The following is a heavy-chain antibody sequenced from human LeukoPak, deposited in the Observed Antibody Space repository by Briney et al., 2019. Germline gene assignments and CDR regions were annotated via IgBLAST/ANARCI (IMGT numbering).Heavy chain of an antibody. CDR1: GYTFTSYA. CDR2: SNAGDGNT. V-gene: IGHV1-3*02. Sequence: ASVKVSCKASGYTFTSYAMHWVRQAPGQRLEWMGWSNAGDGNTKYSQEFQGRVTITRDTSASTAYMELSSLRSEDMAVYYCARDRGTTGTPDDAFDIWGQGTMVTVSS. CDR3: ARDRGTTGTPDDAFDI. D-gene: IGHD1-1*01. J-gene: IGHJ3*02.